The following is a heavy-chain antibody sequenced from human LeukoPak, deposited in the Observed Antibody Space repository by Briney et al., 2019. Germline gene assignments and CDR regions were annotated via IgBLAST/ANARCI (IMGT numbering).Heavy chain of an antibody. V-gene: IGHV1-69*06. CDR1: GGTFSSYA. CDR3: ASTTWIQLWLSPYYYYYYMDV. CDR2: IIPIFGTA. Sequence: SVKVSCKASGGTFSSYAISWVRQAPGQGLEWMGGIIPIFGTANYAQKFQGRVTITADKSTSTAYMELSSLRSEDTAVYYCASTTWIQLWLSPYYYYYYMDVWGKRTTVTVSS. J-gene: IGHJ6*03. D-gene: IGHD5-18*01.